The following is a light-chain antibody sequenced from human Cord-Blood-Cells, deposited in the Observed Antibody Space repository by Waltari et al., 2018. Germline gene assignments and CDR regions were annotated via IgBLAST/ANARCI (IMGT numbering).Light chain of an antibody. V-gene: IGLV3-19*01. CDR1: SLRSYY. CDR2: GKN. J-gene: IGLJ2*01. CDR3: NSRDSSGNHLV. Sequence: SSELTQDPAVSVALGQTVRTTCQGDSLRSYYASWYQQKPGQAPVLVIYGKNNRPAGSPDRFSGSSSGNTASLTFTGAEAEDEADYYGNSRDSSGNHLVFGGGTKLTVL.